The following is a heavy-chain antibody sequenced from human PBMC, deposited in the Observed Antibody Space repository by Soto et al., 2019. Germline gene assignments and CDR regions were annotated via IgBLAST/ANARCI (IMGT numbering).Heavy chain of an antibody. CDR1: GFTFSSYW. V-gene: IGHV3-74*01. CDR3: GRGGSDSPMAPGY. J-gene: IGHJ4*02. D-gene: IGHD5-18*01. Sequence: LRLSCAASGFTFSSYWMHWVRQAPGKGLVWVSRINPDGSATNYADSVKGRFTISRDNAKNTLYLQMNSLRAEDTAVFYCGRGGSDSPMAPGYWGQGTLV. CDR2: INPDGSAT.